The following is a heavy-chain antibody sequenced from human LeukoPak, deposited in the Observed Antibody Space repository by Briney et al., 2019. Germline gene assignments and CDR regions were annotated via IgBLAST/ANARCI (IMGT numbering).Heavy chain of an antibody. V-gene: IGHV3-20*04. J-gene: IGHJ3*02. CDR3: AREPYGSGSYGAFDI. CDR2: INWNGGST. Sequence: GGSLRLSCAASGFTFDDYGMSWVCQAPGKGLEWVSGINWNGGSTGYADSVKGRFTISRANAKTSLYLQMNSLRAEDTALYYCAREPYGSGSYGAFDIWGQGTMVTVSS. CDR1: GFTFDDYG. D-gene: IGHD3-10*01.